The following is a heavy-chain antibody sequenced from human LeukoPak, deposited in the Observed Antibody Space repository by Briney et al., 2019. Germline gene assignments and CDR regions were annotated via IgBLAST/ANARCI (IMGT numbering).Heavy chain of an antibody. CDR1: GGSISSYY. D-gene: IGHD4-23*01. CDR3: ARDRDGGPDY. V-gene: IGHV4-59*01. J-gene: IGHJ4*02. Sequence: SETLSLTRTVSGGSISSYYWSWIRQPPGKGLEWIGYIYYSGSTNYNPSLKSRVTISVDTSKNQFSLKLSSVTAADTAVYYCARDRDGGPDYWGQGTLVTVSS. CDR2: IYYSGST.